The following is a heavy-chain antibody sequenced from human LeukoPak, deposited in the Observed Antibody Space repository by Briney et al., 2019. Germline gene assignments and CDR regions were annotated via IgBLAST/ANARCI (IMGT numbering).Heavy chain of an antibody. CDR3: AREVGSSWPLDY. V-gene: IGHV4-39*02. Sequence: SETLSLTCTVSGGSIRSSYYYWGWIRQPPGKGLEWIGSIYDSGSTYYNPSLKSRVTISVDTSKNQFSLKLNSVTAADTAVYYCAREVGSSWPLDYWGQGTLVTVSS. J-gene: IGHJ4*02. CDR1: GGSIRSSYYY. D-gene: IGHD6-13*01. CDR2: IYDSGST.